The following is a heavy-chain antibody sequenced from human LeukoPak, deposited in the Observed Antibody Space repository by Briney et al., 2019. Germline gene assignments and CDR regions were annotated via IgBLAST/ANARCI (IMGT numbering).Heavy chain of an antibody. V-gene: IGHV3-33*01. CDR3: ARASDIVDPPGYYYYGMDV. J-gene: IGHJ6*02. CDR1: GFTFSSYG. Sequence: GGSLRLSCAASGFTFSSYGMHWVRQAPGKGLEWVAVIWYDGSNKYYADSVKGRFTISRDNSKNTLYLQMNSLRAEDTAVYYCARASDIVDPPGYYYYGMDVWGQGTTVTVS. D-gene: IGHD5-12*01. CDR2: IWYDGSNK.